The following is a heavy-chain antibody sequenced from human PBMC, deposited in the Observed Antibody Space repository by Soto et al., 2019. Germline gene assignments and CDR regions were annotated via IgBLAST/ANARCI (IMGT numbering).Heavy chain of an antibody. D-gene: IGHD1-20*01. CDR1: GFTFNNYA. J-gene: IGHJ4*02. CDR2: IIASGGAT. Sequence: PGGSLRLSCAASGFTFNNYAMSWVRQAPGKGLEWVSGIIASGGATFYADSVKGRFTISRDNSRNTVFLQMSSLRDEDTAVYYCAKPPDYNWNDYWGQGTLVTVSS. V-gene: IGHV3-23*01. CDR3: AKPPDYNWNDY.